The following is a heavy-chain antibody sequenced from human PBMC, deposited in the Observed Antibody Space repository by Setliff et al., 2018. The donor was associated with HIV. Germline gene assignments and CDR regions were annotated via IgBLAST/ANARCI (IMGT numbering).Heavy chain of an antibody. CDR3: ARVSHDYGERGLDAFDV. CDR1: GYNFNFYA. V-gene: IGHV1-3*01. CDR2: SNAGNGKT. J-gene: IGHJ3*01. D-gene: IGHD4-17*01. Sequence: ASVKVSCKASGYNFNFYAMHWVRQAPGQRLEWMGWSNAGNGKTKYSQKFQGRVTITRDTSASTAYMELSSLRSDDTAVYYCARVSHDYGERGLDAFDVWGQGTMVTVSS.